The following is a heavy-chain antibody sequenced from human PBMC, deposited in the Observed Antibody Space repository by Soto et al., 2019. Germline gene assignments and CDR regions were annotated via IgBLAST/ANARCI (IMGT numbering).Heavy chain of an antibody. V-gene: IGHV3-30*18. CDR3: AKAPAYCGGDCYGEYFQH. CDR2: ISYDGSNK. CDR1: GFTFSSYG. J-gene: IGHJ1*01. Sequence: GGSLRLSCAASGFTFSSYGMHWVRQAPGKGLKRVAVISYDGSNKYYADSVKGRFTISRDNSKNTLYLQMNSLRAEDTAVYYCAKAPAYCGGDCYGEYFQHWGQGTLVTVSS. D-gene: IGHD2-21*02.